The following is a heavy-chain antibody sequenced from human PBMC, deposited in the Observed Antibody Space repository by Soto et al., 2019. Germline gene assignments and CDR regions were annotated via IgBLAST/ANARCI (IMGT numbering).Heavy chain of an antibody. CDR2: INAGNGNT. D-gene: IGHD3-3*01. Sequence: QVQLVESGGGVVQPGRSLRLSCAASGFTFSSYGMHWVRQAPGKGLEWMGWINAGNGNTKYSQKFQGRVTITRDTSASTAYMELSSLRSEDTAVYYCARDLFGVVISHYYYGMDVWGQGTTVTVSS. V-gene: IGHV1-3*01. CDR3: ARDLFGVVISHYYYGMDV. CDR1: GFTFSSYG. J-gene: IGHJ6*02.